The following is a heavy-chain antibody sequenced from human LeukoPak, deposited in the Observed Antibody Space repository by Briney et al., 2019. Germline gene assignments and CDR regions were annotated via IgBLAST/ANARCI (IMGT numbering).Heavy chain of an antibody. Sequence: SQTLSLTCAISGDSVSRNSAAWNWTRQSPSRGLEWLGRTYCRSKWYNDYAVSVKSRITINPDTSKNQFSLQLNSVTPEDTAVYYCARDLAAVPSASGYYHMALWGKGTAVTVSS. V-gene: IGHV6-1*01. CDR3: ARDLAAVPSASGYYHMAL. CDR1: GDSVSRNSAA. J-gene: IGHJ6*03. D-gene: IGHD2-2*01. CDR2: TYCRSKWYN.